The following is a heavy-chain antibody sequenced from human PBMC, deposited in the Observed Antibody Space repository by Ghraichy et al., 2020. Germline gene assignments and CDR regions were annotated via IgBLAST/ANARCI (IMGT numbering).Heavy chain of an antibody. CDR1: GFTVSNNY. D-gene: IGHD1-26*01. CDR2: IFSGGAT. V-gene: IGHV3-53*01. Sequence: GESLNISCAASGFTVSNNYMSWVRQAPGKGLEWVSIIFSGGATYYADSVKGRFTISRDNSKNTLYLQMNSLRPEDMAVYYCAASWDRDIWGQGTMVTVSS. J-gene: IGHJ3*02. CDR3: AASWDRDI.